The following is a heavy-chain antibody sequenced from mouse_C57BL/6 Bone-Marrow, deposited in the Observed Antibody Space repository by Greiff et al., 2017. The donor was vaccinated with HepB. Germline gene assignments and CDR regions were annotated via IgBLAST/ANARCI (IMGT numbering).Heavy chain of an antibody. Sequence: VQLQQPGAELVRPGSSVKLSCKASGYTFTSYWMHWVKQRPIQGLEWIGNIDPSDSETHYNQKFKDKATLTVDKSSSTAYMQLSSLTSEDSAVYYCARSYYSNPYAMDYWGQGTSVTVSS. J-gene: IGHJ4*01. D-gene: IGHD2-5*01. CDR2: IDPSDSET. CDR3: ARSYYSNPYAMDY. CDR1: GYTFTSYW. V-gene: IGHV1-52*01.